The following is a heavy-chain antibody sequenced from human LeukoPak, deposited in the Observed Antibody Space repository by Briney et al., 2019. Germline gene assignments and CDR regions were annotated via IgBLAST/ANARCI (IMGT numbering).Heavy chain of an antibody. CDR1: GFTFNNYA. D-gene: IGHD3-10*01. J-gene: IGHJ4*02. CDR2: IFGSGGSA. V-gene: IGHV3-23*01. Sequence: GGSLRLSCAASGFTFNNYAMYWVRQAPGKGLEWVSGIFGSGGSAHYADSVKGRFTISRDNSKSTVYLQMDSLRVEDTAVYYCAKVVAVRFGEQRGPFDYWGQGTLVTVSS. CDR3: AKVVAVRFGEQRGPFDY.